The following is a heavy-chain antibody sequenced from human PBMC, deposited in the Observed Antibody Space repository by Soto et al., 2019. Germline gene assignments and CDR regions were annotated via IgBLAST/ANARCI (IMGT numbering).Heavy chain of an antibody. CDR2: ISWDGGST. V-gene: IGHV3-43*01. CDR1: GFTFDDYT. Sequence: GGSLRLSCAASGFTFDDYTMHWVRQAPGKGLEWVSLISWDGGSTYYADSVKGRFTISRDNSKNSLYLQMNSLRTEDTALYYCAKDEGSYSSSSYFDYWGQGTLVTVSS. J-gene: IGHJ4*02. CDR3: AKDEGSYSSSSYFDY. D-gene: IGHD6-6*01.